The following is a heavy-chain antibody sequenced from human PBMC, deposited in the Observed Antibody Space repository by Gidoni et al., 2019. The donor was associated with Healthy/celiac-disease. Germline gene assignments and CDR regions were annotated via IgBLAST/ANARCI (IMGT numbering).Heavy chain of an antibody. Sequence: QVQLQESCPGLVKPSETLSLTCTLSGGSIRSYYWSWIRQPPRKGLEWIGCLSYSGSPTCSPPPPGKGLEWIGYIYYSGRTNYNPSLKSPVTTSVDTSKTQFSLKLSSVTAADTAVYYCARVMGYCSSTSCYATNWFDPWGQGTLVTVSS. V-gene: IGHV4-61*08. CDR2: IYYSGRT. CDR1: GGSIRSYYWSWIRQPPRKGLEWIGCLS. J-gene: IGHJ5*02. CDR3: ARVMGYCSSTSCYATNWFDP. D-gene: IGHD2-2*01.